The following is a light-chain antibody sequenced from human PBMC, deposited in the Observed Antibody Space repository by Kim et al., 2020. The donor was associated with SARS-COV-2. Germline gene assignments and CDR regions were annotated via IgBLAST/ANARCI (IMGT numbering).Light chain of an antibody. CDR2: STN. Sequence: QTVVTQEPSFSVSPGGTVTLTCGLSSGSVSTSYYPSWYQQTPGQAPRTLIYSTNTRSSGVPDRFSGSILGNKAVLTITGAQAGDESDYYCVLYMGSGSWVFGGGTKLTVL. CDR1: SGSVSTSYY. J-gene: IGLJ3*02. V-gene: IGLV8-61*01. CDR3: VLYMGSGSWV.